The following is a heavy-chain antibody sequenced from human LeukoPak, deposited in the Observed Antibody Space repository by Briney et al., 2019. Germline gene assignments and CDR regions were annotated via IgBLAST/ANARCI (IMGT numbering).Heavy chain of an antibody. CDR2: IHHSGRT. CDR1: GFPISSGYY. V-gene: IGHV4-38-2*01. Sequence: SETLSLTCAVSGFPISSGYYWGWIRQPPGKGLEWIGSIHHSGRTYYNPSLKSRVTISVDTSKNQFSLRLSSVTAADTAVYYCARHVDSVMITENYFDYWGQGTLVTVSS. J-gene: IGHJ4*02. CDR3: ARHVDSVMITENYFDY. D-gene: IGHD5-18*01.